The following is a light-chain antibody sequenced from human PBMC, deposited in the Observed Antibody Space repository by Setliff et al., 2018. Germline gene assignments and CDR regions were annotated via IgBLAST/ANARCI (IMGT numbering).Light chain of an antibody. CDR2: QAS. V-gene: IGKV1-5*03. Sequence: DIQMTQSPSTLSASVGDRVTLTCRASQPVSRWLAWYQQKPGNAPKLLIYQASTLQSGVPARFSGSGSGTEFTLTISSLQPDDFATYYCQQYSSYSSMYTFGQGTRLEIK. J-gene: IGKJ5*01. CDR1: QPVSRW. CDR3: QQYSSYSSMYT.